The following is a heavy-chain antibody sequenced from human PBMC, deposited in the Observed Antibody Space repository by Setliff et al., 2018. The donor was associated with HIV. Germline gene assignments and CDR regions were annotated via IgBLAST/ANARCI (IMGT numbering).Heavy chain of an antibody. D-gene: IGHD6-19*01. CDR2: ISWDGGNT. CDR3: AKAPYSSGPLDY. CDR1: GFTFDDYT. V-gene: IGHV3-43*01. Sequence: PGESLKISCAASGFTFDDYTMHWVRQAPGKGPEWVSLISWDGGNTYYADSVKGRFTISRDNSKNSLYLQMNSLRTEDTALYYCAKAPYSSGPLDYWGQGTLVTVSS. J-gene: IGHJ4*02.